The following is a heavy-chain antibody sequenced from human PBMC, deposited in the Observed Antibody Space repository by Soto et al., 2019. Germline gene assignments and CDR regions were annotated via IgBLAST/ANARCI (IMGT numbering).Heavy chain of an antibody. CDR3: PRQWELPEASDY. V-gene: IGHV4-39*01. D-gene: IGHD1-26*01. Sequence: QLQLQESGPGLVKPSETLSLTCTVSGGSISSSSYYWGWIRQPPGKGLEWIGSIYYSGSTYYNPSLKSRVTISVDTSKNQFPLKLSSVTAADTAVYYCPRQWELPEASDYWGQGTLVTVSS. J-gene: IGHJ4*02. CDR1: GGSISSSSYY. CDR2: IYYSGST.